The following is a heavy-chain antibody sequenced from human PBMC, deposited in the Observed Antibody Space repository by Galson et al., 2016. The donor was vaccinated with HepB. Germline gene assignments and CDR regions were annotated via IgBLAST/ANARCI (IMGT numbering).Heavy chain of an antibody. V-gene: IGHV3-7*03. D-gene: IGHD4-11*01. CDR3: ARDRAYSQFDF. CDR2: MNPDGSAD. J-gene: IGHJ4*02. CDR1: GFSFNNSW. Sequence: SLRLSCAASGFSFNNSWMNWVRQAPGKGPEWVASMNPDGSADYYVGSVRGRYTISRDNAKNSLYLQLDSLRADDRAVYYCARDRAYSQFDFWGQGTPVTVSS.